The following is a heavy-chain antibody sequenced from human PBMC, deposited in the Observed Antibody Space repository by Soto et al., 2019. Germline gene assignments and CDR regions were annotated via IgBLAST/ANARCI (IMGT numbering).Heavy chain of an antibody. Sequence: ASVKVSCKASGFSSSTYAFSWVRRAPGQGLEWMGLISADSGEPRYAQQFQGRVAMTTDTSTRTAYMELRGLTSDDTAVYYCGVSAGLDFWGQGTRVTASS. CDR2: ISADSGEP. CDR3: GVSAGLDF. V-gene: IGHV1-18*01. D-gene: IGHD6-13*01. J-gene: IGHJ4*02. CDR1: GFSSSTYA.